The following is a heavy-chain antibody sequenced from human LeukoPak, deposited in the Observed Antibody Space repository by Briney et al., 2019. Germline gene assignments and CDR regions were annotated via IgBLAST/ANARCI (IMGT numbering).Heavy chain of an antibody. D-gene: IGHD3-10*01. CDR1: GFTFSSYW. Sequence: GDSLRLSCAASGFTFSSYWMSWVRQAPGKGLEWVANIKQDGSEKYYVDSVKGRFTISRDNAKNPLYLQMNSRRAEDTAVYYCASRGFGIRQSWFDPWGQGTLVTVSS. J-gene: IGHJ5*02. CDR3: ASRGFGIRQSWFDP. CDR2: IKQDGSEK. V-gene: IGHV3-7*01.